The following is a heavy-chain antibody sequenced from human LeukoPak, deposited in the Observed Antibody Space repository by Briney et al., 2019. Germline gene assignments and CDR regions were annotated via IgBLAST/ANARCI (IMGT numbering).Heavy chain of an antibody. CDR3: ARGGGYCSSTSCSYFDY. V-gene: IGHV3-66*01. Sequence: GGSLRLSCAASGFTVSSNYMSWVRQAPGKGLEWVSVIYSGGSTYYADSVKGRFTISRDNSKNTLYLQMNSLRAEDTAVYYCARGGGYCSSTSCSYFDYWGQGTLVTVSS. J-gene: IGHJ4*02. D-gene: IGHD2-2*01. CDR1: GFTVSSNY. CDR2: IYSGGST.